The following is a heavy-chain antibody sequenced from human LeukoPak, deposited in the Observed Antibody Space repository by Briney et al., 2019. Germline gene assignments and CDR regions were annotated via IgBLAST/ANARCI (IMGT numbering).Heavy chain of an antibody. CDR1: GYTPTELS. CDR3: AKGMLNKWYFDD. V-gene: IGHV1-24*01. CDR2: FHPEDGET. D-gene: IGHD1/OR15-1a*01. Sequence: ASVKVSCKVSGYTPTELSMHWVRQAPGKGLEWMGGFHPEDGETIYAQKFQGRVTMTEDTSTDTAYMELRSLRSDDTAVYYCAKGMLNKWYFDDWGQGTLVTVSS. J-gene: IGHJ4*02.